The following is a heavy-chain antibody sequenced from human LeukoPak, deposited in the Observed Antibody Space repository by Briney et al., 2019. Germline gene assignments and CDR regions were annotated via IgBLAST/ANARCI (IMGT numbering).Heavy chain of an antibody. D-gene: IGHD5-18*01. CDR3: ARGYSYGYSSFDY. CDR1: GYSFTNHW. Sequence: GESLKISCKASGYSFTNHWIAWVRQMPGKGLEWMGIIYPGDSDTRYGPSFQGQVTISADKSISAAYLQWSSLKASDTAMYYCARGYSYGYSSFDYWGQGTPVTVSS. J-gene: IGHJ4*02. CDR2: IYPGDSDT. V-gene: IGHV5-51*01.